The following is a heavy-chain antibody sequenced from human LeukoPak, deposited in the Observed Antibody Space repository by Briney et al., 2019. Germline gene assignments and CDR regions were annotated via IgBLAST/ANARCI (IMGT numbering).Heavy chain of an antibody. J-gene: IGHJ4*02. D-gene: IGHD6-13*01. Sequence: GGSLRLSCAASGFSFSNYWMHWVRQAPGKGLVWVSRVNSDGSTTNYADSVKGRFTISRDNAENTLYMRMNSLRPEDTAVYYCARGYYSSSRFDSWGQGTLVTVSS. V-gene: IGHV3-74*01. CDR2: VNSDGSTT. CDR1: GFSFSNYW. CDR3: ARGYYSSSRFDS.